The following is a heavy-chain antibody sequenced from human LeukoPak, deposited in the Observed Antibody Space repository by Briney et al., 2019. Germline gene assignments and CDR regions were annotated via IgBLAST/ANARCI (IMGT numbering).Heavy chain of an antibody. D-gene: IGHD2-21*02. Sequence: GASVKVSCKASGGTFSSYAISWVRQAPGQGVEWMGGIIPIFGTANYAQKFQGRVTITADESTSTAYMELSSLRSEDTAVYYCARDQLRYCGGDCYAFDIWGQGTMVTVSS. CDR2: IIPIFGTA. V-gene: IGHV1-69*13. J-gene: IGHJ3*02. CDR1: GGTFSSYA. CDR3: ARDQLRYCGGDCYAFDI.